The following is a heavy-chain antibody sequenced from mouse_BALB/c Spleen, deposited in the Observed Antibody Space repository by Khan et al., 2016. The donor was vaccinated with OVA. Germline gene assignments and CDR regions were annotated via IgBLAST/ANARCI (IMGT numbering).Heavy chain of an antibody. J-gene: IGHJ4*01. CDR1: GYTFTNYG. V-gene: IGHV9-3-1*01. CDR3: ARDVGYLYAMDY. Sequence: LVESGPELKKPGETVKISCKASGYTFTNYGMNWVKQAPGKGLKWMGWINTYTGEPTYADDFTGRFAFSLETSASTAYLQINNHKNEDTATYFCARDVGYLYAMDYWGQGTSVTVSS. CDR2: INTYTGEP. D-gene: IGHD1-2*01.